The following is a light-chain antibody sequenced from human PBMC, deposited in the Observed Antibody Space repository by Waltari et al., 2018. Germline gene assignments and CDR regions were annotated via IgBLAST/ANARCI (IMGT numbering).Light chain of an antibody. CDR2: AVS. CDR1: QSIVKW. V-gene: IGKV1D-12*01. J-gene: IGKJ2*01. Sequence: DIQMTQSPSSVSASVGDRVTITCRASQSIVKWLAWYQQMPGKAPKLIVYAVSNLQSGVSPRFSGSGSGTDFTLTIVNLQPEDFATYYCQQAYTFPYTFGQGTKREIK. CDR3: QQAYTFPYT.